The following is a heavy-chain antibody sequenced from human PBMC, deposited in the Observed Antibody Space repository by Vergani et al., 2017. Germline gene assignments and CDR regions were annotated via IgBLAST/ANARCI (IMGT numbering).Heavy chain of an antibody. J-gene: IGHJ6*02. CDR2: IYYSGST. D-gene: IGHD3-10*01. V-gene: IGHV4-30-4*08. Sequence: QVQLQESGPGLVKPSQTLSLTCTVSGGSISSGDYYWSWIRQPPGKGLEWIGYIYYSGSTYYNPSLKSRVTISVDTSKNQFSLKLSSVTAADTAVYYCARGRGTMVRGVIITPHPNRGSPYYYGMDVWGQGTTVTVSS. CDR3: ARGRGTMVRGVIITPHPNRGSPYYYGMDV. CDR1: GGSISSGDYY.